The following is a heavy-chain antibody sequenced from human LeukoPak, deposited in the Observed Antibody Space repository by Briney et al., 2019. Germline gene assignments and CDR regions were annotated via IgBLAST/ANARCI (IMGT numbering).Heavy chain of an antibody. CDR3: ARVVYYDSSGYPDS. J-gene: IGHJ4*02. Sequence: GASVKVSCKASGYTFTNYAMNWVRQAPGQGLEWMGWINTNTGNPTYAQGFTGRFVFSLDASVSTAYLQISSLKAEDTAVYYCARVVYYDSSGYPDSWGQGTLVTVSS. CDR2: INTNTGNP. CDR1: GYTFTNYA. D-gene: IGHD3-22*01. V-gene: IGHV7-4-1*02.